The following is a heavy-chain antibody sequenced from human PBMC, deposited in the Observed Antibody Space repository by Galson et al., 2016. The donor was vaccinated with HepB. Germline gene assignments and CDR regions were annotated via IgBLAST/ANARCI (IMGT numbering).Heavy chain of an antibody. CDR3: AKDQGILRHFDWLTYDAFDM. D-gene: IGHD3-9*01. Sequence: SLRLSCAASGFTFTRYTMNWVRQSPGKGLEWVSSISGGSSYKYYADSVKGRFTVYRDNSKNTVDLQMNSLRPEDTAVYYCAKDQGILRHFDWLTYDAFDMWGQGTMVTVSS. V-gene: IGHV3-21*01. J-gene: IGHJ3*02. CDR1: GFTFTRYT. CDR2: ISGGSSYK.